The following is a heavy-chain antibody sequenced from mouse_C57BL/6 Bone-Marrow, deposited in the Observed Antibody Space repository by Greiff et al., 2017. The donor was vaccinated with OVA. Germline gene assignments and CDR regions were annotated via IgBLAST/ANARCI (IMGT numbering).Heavy chain of an antibody. CDR3: TGRYYGNYLYYFDY. V-gene: IGHV6-3*01. CDR2: IRLKSDNYAT. CDR1: GFTFSNYW. Sequence: EVKLVESGGGLVQPGGSMKLSCVASGFTFSNYWMNWVRQSPEKGLEWVAQIRLKSDNYATHYAESVKGRFTISRDDSKSSVYLQMNNLRAEDTGIYYCTGRYYGNYLYYFDYWGQGTTLTVSA. J-gene: IGHJ2*01. D-gene: IGHD2-1*01.